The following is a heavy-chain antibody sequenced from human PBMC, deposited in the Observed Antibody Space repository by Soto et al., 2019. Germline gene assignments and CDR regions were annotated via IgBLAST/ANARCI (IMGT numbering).Heavy chain of an antibody. D-gene: IGHD6-13*01. V-gene: IGHV4-31*03. CDR2: IYYSGST. CDR1: GGSISSGGYY. J-gene: IGHJ4*02. CDR3: ARGGIAAAAPPDY. Sequence: QVQLQESGPGLVKPSQTLSLTCTVSGGSISSGGYYWSWIRQHPGKGLEWIGYIYYSGSTYYNPSLKRRVAISVDTSKNQFSLKLSCVTAADTAVYYCARGGIAAAAPPDYWGQGTLVTVSS.